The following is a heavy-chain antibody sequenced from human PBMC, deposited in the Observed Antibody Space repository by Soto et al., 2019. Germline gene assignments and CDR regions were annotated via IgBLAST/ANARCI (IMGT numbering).Heavy chain of an antibody. J-gene: IGHJ5*02. CDR2: LKPSTGDT. CDR3: ATSLVGPTKQINLIGP. CDR1: GYTFTDYY. D-gene: IGHD1-26*01. V-gene: IGHV1-2*02. Sequence: ASVKVSCKASGYTFTDYYIHWVRQAPGQGFEWLGWLKPSTGDTNYAQKFQGRVTMTGDTSITTAYLELFSLTSDDTALYFYATSLVGPTKQINLIGPWGQGTLVTVYS.